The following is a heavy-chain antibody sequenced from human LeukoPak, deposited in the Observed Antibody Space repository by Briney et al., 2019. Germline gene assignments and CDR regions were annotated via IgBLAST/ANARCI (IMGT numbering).Heavy chain of an antibody. Sequence: PSETLSLTCTVSGGSISSYYWSWIRQPAGKGLEWIGRIYTSGSTNYNPSLKSRATMSVDTSKNQLSLKLSSVTAADTAVYYCARGGPYSSGWYGFDYWGQGTLVTVSS. CDR2: IYTSGST. CDR3: ARGGPYSSGWYGFDY. D-gene: IGHD6-19*01. V-gene: IGHV4-4*07. CDR1: GGSISSYY. J-gene: IGHJ4*02.